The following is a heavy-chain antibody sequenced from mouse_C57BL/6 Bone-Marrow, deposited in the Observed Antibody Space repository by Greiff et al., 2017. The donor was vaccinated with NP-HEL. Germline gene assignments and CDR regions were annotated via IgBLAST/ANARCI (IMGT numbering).Heavy chain of an antibody. CDR2: ISSGSSTI. CDR3: ARRRGYQYYYAMDY. J-gene: IGHJ4*01. D-gene: IGHD2-2*01. Sequence: EVNLVESGGGLVKPGGSLKLSCAASGFTFSDYGMHWVRQAPGKGLEWVAYISSGSSTIYYADTVKGRFTISRDNAKNTLFLQMTSLRSEDTAMYYCARRRGYQYYYAMDYWGQGTSVTVSS. CDR1: GFTFSDYG. V-gene: IGHV5-17*01.